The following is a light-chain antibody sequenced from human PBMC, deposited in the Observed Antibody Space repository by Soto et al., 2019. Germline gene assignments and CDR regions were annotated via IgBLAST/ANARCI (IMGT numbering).Light chain of an antibody. J-gene: IGLJ1*01. CDR2: DVS. V-gene: IGLV2-11*01. CDR3: CSYAGAYTYYV. CDR1: SSDVGGYNY. Sequence: QSALTQPRSVSGSPGQSVTISCTGTSSDVGGYNYVSWYLQHPGKAPKVMIYDVSKRPSGVPDRFSGSKSGNTASLTISGLQAEDEADYYCCSYAGAYTYYVFGTGTQLTVL.